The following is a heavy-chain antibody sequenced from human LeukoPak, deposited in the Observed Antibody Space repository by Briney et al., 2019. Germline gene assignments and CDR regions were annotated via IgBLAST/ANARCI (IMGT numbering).Heavy chain of an antibody. CDR1: GFTFSSYW. D-gene: IGHD6-6*01. V-gene: IGHV3-74*01. CDR2: INTDGSST. J-gene: IGHJ1*01. Sequence: GGSLRLSCAASGFTFSSYWMHWVRQAPGTGLVWVSRINTDGSSTSYADSVKGRFTISRDNAKNTLYLQMNSLRAEDTAVYYCARGSSSSEYFQHWGQGTLVTVSS. CDR3: ARGSSSSEYFQH.